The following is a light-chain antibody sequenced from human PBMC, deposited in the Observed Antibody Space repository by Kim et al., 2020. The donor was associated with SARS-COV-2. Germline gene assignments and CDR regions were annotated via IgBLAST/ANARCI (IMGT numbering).Light chain of an antibody. CDR2: GNN. CDR1: SLRGYY. Sequence: ALGSTVNTTCQGASLRGYYANWYHQRPGQAPVIVIYGNNNRLSGIPDRVSGSTSGNTASLTITGAQAEDEADYYCNSRDSSTNHLVFGGGTKLTVL. CDR3: NSRDSSTNHLV. V-gene: IGLV3-19*01. J-gene: IGLJ2*01.